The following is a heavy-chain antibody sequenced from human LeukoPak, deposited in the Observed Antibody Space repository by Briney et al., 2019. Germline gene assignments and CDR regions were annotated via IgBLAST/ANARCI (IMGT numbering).Heavy chain of an antibody. CDR1: GGSISSYY. J-gene: IGHJ3*02. V-gene: IGHV4-59*01. D-gene: IGHD3-16*01. Sequence: SETLSLTCTVSGGSISSYYWTWIRQPPGKGLEWIGYIYYSGSTNYNPSLKSRVTISVDTSKNQFSLKLSSVTAADTAEYYCARERTLGAFDIWGQGTMVTVSS. CDR2: IYYSGST. CDR3: ARERTLGAFDI.